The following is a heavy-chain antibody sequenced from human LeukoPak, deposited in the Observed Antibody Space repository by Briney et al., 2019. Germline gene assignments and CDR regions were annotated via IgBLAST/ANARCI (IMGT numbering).Heavy chain of an antibody. CDR3: AKDPQGWLRMDYFDY. CDR2: ISGSGGST. V-gene: IGHV3-23*01. Sequence: GGSLRLSCAASGFTFSSYGMSWVRQAPGKGLEWVSAISGSGGSTYYADSVKGRFTISRDNSKNTLYLQMNSLRAEDTAVYYCAKDPQGWLRMDYFDYWGQGTLVTVSS. D-gene: IGHD5-12*01. J-gene: IGHJ4*02. CDR1: GFTFSSYG.